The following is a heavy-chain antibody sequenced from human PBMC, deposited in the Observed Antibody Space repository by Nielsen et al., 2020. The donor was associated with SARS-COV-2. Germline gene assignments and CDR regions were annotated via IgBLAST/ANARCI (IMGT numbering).Heavy chain of an antibody. CDR1: GFSFSIHA. J-gene: IGHJ3*02. V-gene: IGHV3-64D*08. CDR3: VNCRTSWLDDDLDDI. CDR2: INSRGDKR. D-gene: IGHD6-13*01. Sequence: SLKISCSASGFSFSIHAMHWVRQAPGKGLEFVSVINSRGDKRYYADTVEDRFTISRDNSKNTLYLEMSRLRPEDTAVYYCVNCRTSWLDDDLDDIWGQGTMVTVS.